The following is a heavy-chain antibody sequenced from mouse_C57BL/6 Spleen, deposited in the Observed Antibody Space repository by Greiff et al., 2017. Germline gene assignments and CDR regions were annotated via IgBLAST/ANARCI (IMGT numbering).Heavy chain of an antibody. CDR2: IHPNSGST. Sequence: QVQLQQPGAELVKPGASVKLSCKASGYTFTSYWMHWVKQRPGQGLEWIGMIHPNSGSTNYNEKFKSKATLTVDKSSSTAYMQLSSLTSEDSAVYYCASSGLYYGNYYWYFDVWGTGTTVTVSS. J-gene: IGHJ1*03. D-gene: IGHD2-1*01. CDR3: ASSGLYYGNYYWYFDV. CDR1: GYTFTSYW. V-gene: IGHV1-64*01.